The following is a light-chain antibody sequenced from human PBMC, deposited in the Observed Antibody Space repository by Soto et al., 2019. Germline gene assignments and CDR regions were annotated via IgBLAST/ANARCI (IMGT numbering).Light chain of an antibody. CDR2: TAS. V-gene: IGKV1-39*01. CDR1: QSISSH. J-gene: IGKJ5*01. Sequence: DIRMTQSPSSLSASVGDTVTITCRASQSISSHLNWYQQKPGKAPNLLMYTASNLQSGVPSRFSGSGSGTDFTLTISSLQPEDFATYYCQQSYSTPISFGRGTRLEIK. CDR3: QQSYSTPIS.